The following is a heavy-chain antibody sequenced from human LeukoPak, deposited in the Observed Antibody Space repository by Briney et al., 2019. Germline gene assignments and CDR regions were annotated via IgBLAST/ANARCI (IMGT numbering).Heavy chain of an antibody. Sequence: SVKVSCKASGGTFSSYAISWVRQAPGQGLEWMGGIIPIFGTANYAQKFQGRVAITTDESTSTAYMELSSLRSEDTAVYYCARDYFLQQQLGHFRYWGQGTLVTVSS. CDR3: ARDYFLQQQLGHFRY. CDR1: GGTFSSYA. D-gene: IGHD6-13*01. V-gene: IGHV1-69*05. CDR2: IIPIFGTA. J-gene: IGHJ4*02.